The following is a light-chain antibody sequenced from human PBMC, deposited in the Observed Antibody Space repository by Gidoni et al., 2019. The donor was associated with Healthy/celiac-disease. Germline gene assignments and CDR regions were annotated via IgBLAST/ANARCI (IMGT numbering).Light chain of an antibody. V-gene: IGKV3-15*01. J-gene: IGKJ3*01. CDR2: GAS. CDR3: QQYNNWPPLFT. CDR1: QSVSSN. Sequence: EIVMTQSPATLSVSPGERATLSCRASQSVSSNVAWYQQKPGQAPRLLIDGASTRATGIPARFSGSGSGTEFTLTISSLQSEDFAVYYCQQYNNWPPLFTFGPGTRVDIK.